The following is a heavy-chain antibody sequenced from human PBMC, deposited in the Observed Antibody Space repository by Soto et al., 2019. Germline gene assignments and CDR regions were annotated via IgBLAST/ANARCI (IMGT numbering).Heavy chain of an antibody. V-gene: IGHV1-69*12. J-gene: IGHJ4*02. Sequence: QVQLVQSGAEVKKPGSSVKVSCKASGGTFSSYAISWVRQAPGQGLEWMGGIIPIFGTANYAQKFQGRAMIAADESTSTAYMVVSRLGSEDTAVYYCASPRAVIPRGDYFDYWGQGTLVTVSS. CDR3: ASPRAVIPRGDYFDY. CDR2: IIPIFGTA. D-gene: IGHD3-22*01. CDR1: GGTFSSYA.